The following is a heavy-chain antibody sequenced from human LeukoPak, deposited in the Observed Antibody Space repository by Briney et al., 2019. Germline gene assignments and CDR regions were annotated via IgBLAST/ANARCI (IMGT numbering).Heavy chain of an antibody. V-gene: IGHV4-34*01. Sequence: SETLSLTCAVYGGSFSGYYWSWIRQPPGKGLEWIGEINHSGSTNYNPSLKSRVTISVDTSKNQFSLKLSSVTAADTVVYYCARRASKVRGVIITVFDYWGQGTLVTASS. J-gene: IGHJ4*02. CDR1: GGSFSGYY. D-gene: IGHD3-10*01. CDR2: INHSGST. CDR3: ARRASKVRGVIITVFDY.